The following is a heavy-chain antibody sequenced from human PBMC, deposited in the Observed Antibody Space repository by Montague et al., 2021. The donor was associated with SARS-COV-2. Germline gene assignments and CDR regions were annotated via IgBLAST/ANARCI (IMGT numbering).Heavy chain of an antibody. Sequence: SLRLSCAASGFTFSSYSMNWVRQAPGKGLAWVSSISSSSSSIYYAASVKGRFTISRDNAKNSLYLQMNSLRAEDTAVYYCARDRAVKYDFWSPRTDAFYIWGQGTMVTVSS. CDR3: ARDRAVKYDFWSPRTDAFYI. CDR1: GFTFSSYS. CDR2: ISSSSSSI. D-gene: IGHD3-3*01. V-gene: IGHV3-21*01. J-gene: IGHJ3*02.